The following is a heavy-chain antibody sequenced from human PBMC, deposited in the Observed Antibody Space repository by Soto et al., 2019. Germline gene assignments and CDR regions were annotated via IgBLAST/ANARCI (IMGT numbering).Heavy chain of an antibody. CDR1: GDTFSFYT. J-gene: IGHJ4*02. CDR2: INPILRMS. D-gene: IGHD3-10*01. V-gene: IGHV1-69*02. Sequence: QVQLVQSGAEVKKPGSSVKVSCKASGDTFSFYTINWVRQAPGLGLEWVGRINPILRMSNYAQKFQGRVTMNADKSTNTADMELRSLRSEDTAMYYCATSYGSGYRAFDYWGQGALVTVSS. CDR3: ATSYGSGYRAFDY.